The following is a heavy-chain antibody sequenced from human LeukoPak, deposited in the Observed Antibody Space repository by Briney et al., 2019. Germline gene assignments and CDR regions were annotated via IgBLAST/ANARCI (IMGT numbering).Heavy chain of an antibody. V-gene: IGHV3-23*01. CDR1: GFTFSSYG. J-gene: IGHJ6*03. Sequence: GGSLRLSCAASGFTFSSYGMSWVRQAPGKGLEWVSAISGSGGSTYYADSVKGRFTISRDNSKNTLYLQMNSLRAEDTAVYYCAKFPTYYYDSSGYYKPYYYYYYMDVWGKGTTVTVSS. CDR2: ISGSGGST. CDR3: AKFPTYYYDSSGYYKPYYYYYYMDV. D-gene: IGHD3-22*01.